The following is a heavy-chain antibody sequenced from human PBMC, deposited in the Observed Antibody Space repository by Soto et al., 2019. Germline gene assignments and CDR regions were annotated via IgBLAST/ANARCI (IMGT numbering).Heavy chain of an antibody. CDR3: ARDLRVYSVSYECDY. J-gene: IGHJ4*02. CDR2: INVGNGNT. V-gene: IGHV1-3*01. D-gene: IGHD1-26*01. CDR1: GYTFTSYA. Sequence: VQLVQSGAEVKRPGASVRVSCKASGYTFTSYAMHWVRQAPGQRLEWMGWINVGNGNTKYSQNFQGRVTITRDTSATTVYMEVSSLRSEDTAVYYCARDLRVYSVSYECDYWGQGTLVTVS.